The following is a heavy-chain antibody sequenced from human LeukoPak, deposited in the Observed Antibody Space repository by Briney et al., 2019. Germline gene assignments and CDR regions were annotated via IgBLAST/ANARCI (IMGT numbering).Heavy chain of an antibody. J-gene: IGHJ3*02. CDR3: ARGVPTLYYYGSGSYPMSAFDI. Sequence: SETLSLTCTVSGGSISSYYWSWIRQPPGKGLEWIGYIYYSGSTNYNPSLKSRVTISVDTSKNQFSLKLSTVTAADTAVYYCARGVPTLYYYGSGSYPMSAFDIWGQGTMVTVSS. CDR2: IYYSGST. D-gene: IGHD3-10*01. CDR1: GGSISSYY. V-gene: IGHV4-59*01.